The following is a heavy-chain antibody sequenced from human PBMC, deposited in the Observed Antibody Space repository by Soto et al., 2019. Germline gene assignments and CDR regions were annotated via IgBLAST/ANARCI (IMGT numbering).Heavy chain of an antibody. D-gene: IGHD3-22*01. CDR2: VYHSGGT. CDR3: ARDPSSSGYCTGPCFDA. Sequence: SETLSLTCSVSGGSITSGDYYWSWVRQSPGKGLEWIGYVYHSGGTFYNPSLKSRVSISEATPRNQFSLTLTSVTAADTAVYYCARDPSSSGYCTGPCFDAWGQATLVTFTS. J-gene: IGHJ5*02. CDR1: GGSITSGDYY. V-gene: IGHV4-30-4*01.